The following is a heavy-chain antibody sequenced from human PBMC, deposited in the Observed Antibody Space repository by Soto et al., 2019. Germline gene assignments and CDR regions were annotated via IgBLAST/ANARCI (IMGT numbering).Heavy chain of an antibody. J-gene: IGHJ4*02. CDR3: AKESGGDRYAAYFDL. D-gene: IGHD2-21*01. V-gene: IGHV3-30*18. Sequence: QVQLVESGGGVVQPGTSLRLACAASGFTLSNIGMQWVRQAPGKGLEWVAVISAGGNTKYYADSVKGRFTISRDNSKNTLFLQMNSLRTEDTAVYYCAKESGGDRYAAYFDLWGQGTLVTVSA. CDR2: ISAGGNTK. CDR1: GFTLSNIG.